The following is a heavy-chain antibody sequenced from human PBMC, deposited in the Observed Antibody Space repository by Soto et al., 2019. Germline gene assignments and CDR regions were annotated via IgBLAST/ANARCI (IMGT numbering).Heavy chain of an antibody. Sequence: QVQLQESGPGLVKPSETLSLTCNVSGAPITNYYWSWIRQPGGKGLEWIGRVYTSGATKYNPSLKGRVTMSLDTSQSRCSLRRYAGTAADTAVFFWARDGVGYGVILPTRVGDYAVDVWGRGSTVSVSS. CDR1: GAPITNYY. V-gene: IGHV4-4*07. J-gene: IGHJ6*02. D-gene: IGHD1-26*01. CDR3: ARDGVGYGVILPTRVGDYAVDV. CDR2: VYTSGAT.